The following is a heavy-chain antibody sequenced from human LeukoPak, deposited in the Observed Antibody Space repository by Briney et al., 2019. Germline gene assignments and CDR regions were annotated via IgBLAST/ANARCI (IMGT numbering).Heavy chain of an antibody. CDR1: GFTFSSYE. J-gene: IGHJ4*02. CDR2: ISSSGSPI. V-gene: IGHV3-48*03. CDR3: ARDPYPPYFDY. Sequence: VGSLRLSCAASGFTFSSYEMNWVRQAPGKGLEWVSYISSSGSPIYYADSVKGRFTISRDNSKNTLYLQMNSLRAEDTAVYYCARDPYPPYFDYWGQGTLVTVSS.